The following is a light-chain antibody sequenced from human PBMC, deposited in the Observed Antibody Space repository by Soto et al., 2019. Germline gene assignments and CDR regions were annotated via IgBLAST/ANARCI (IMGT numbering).Light chain of an antibody. J-gene: IGLJ1*01. CDR2: DVS. Sequence: SVLTQPASVSGSPGQSITISCTGTSSDIGGYNYVSWYQQHPGKAPKVMIYDVSDRPSGVSIRFSGSKSGNTASLTISGLQAEDEADYYCSSYSRSTTRYVFGTGTKVTV. CDR3: SSYSRSTTRYV. CDR1: SSDIGGYNY. V-gene: IGLV2-14*03.